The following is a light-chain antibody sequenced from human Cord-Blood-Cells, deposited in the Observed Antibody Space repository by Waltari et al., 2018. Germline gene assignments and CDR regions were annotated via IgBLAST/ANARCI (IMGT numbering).Light chain of an antibody. J-gene: IGLJ3*02. Sequence: SSELTQDPAVSVALGQTVRITCQGDSLRSYYASWYQQKPEQAPVLVIYVKNNRPSVIPDRFPGSNSGTTASLTITGAQAEDEADYSSNTRDRSGNLWVFGEGTKLTLL. CDR3: NTRDRSGNLWV. CDR2: VKN. CDR1: SLRSYY. V-gene: IGLV3-19*01.